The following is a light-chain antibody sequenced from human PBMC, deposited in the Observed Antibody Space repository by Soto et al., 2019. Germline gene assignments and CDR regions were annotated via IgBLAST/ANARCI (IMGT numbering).Light chain of an antibody. Sequence: EIVLTQSPVTLSLSPGERATLSCRASQSVSSYLAWYQQKPGQAPRLLIYDASNRATGIPARLSGSGSGTDFTLTISSLEPEDFAVYYCQERSNWPSTFGGGTKVEIK. CDR2: DAS. J-gene: IGKJ4*01. CDR1: QSVSSY. CDR3: QERSNWPST. V-gene: IGKV3-11*01.